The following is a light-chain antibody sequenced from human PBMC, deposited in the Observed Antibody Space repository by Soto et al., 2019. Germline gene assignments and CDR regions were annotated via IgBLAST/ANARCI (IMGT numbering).Light chain of an antibody. CDR3: GADHGRGRNFVRV. J-gene: IGLJ2*01. V-gene: IGLV9-49*01. Sequence: QPVLTQPPSASASLGASVTLTCTLSSGYSNYKVDWYQQRPGKGPRFVMRVGTGGIVGSKGDGIPDRFSVLGSGLNRYLTIKNIQEEDESDYHCGADHGRGRNFVRVFGGGTQLTVL. CDR2: VGTGGIVG. CDR1: SGYSNYK.